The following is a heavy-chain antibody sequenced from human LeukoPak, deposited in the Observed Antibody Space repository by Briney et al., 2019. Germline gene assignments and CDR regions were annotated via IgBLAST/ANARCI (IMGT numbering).Heavy chain of an antibody. V-gene: IGHV4-30-2*01. D-gene: IGHD6-13*01. Sequence: SSETLSLTCTVSGGSISSGGYYWSWIRQPPGKGLEWIGYIYHSGSTYYNPSLKGRVTISVDRSKNQFSLKLSSVTAADTAVYYCARAGIAAYDYWGQGTLVTVSS. J-gene: IGHJ4*02. CDR3: ARAGIAAYDY. CDR2: IYHSGST. CDR1: GGSISSGGYY.